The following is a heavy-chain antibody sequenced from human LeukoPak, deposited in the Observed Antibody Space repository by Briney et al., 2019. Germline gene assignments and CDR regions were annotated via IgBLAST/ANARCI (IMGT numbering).Heavy chain of an antibody. CDR2: INTNTGNP. D-gene: IGHD6-19*01. J-gene: IGHJ4*02. V-gene: IGHV7-4-1*02. CDR3: ARNLIPSRGSGPSDY. Sequence: ASVKVSCKASGGTFSSYAISWVRQAPGQGLEWMGWINTNTGNPTYAQGFTGRFVFSLDTSVSTAYLQISSLKAEDTAVYYCARNLIPSRGSGPSDYWGQGTLVTVSS. CDR1: GGTFSSYA.